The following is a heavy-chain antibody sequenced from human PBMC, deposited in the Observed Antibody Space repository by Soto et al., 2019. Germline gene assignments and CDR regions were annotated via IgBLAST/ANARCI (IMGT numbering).Heavy chain of an antibody. CDR2: IYYNGTT. Sequence: QVQLQESGPGLVKPSETLSLTCTVSGGSFTSDYWSWIRQPPGKGLQWIGYIYYNGTTNYNPSLKSRLTRSQATAKGQISLELTSLTAADTAVYYCASHSGVAALGGLDHWGQGTLVTVSS. CDR3: ASHSGVAALGGLDH. D-gene: IGHD2-8*01. V-gene: IGHV4-59*08. J-gene: IGHJ4*02. CDR1: GGSFTSDY.